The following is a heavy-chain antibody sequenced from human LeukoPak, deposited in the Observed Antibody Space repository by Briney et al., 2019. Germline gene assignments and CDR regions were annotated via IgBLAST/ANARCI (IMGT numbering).Heavy chain of an antibody. J-gene: IGHJ4*02. Sequence: GASVKVSCKASGYTFTSYDINWVRQAPGQGLEWMGWISTNGGDTHYAQRFQGRVTMTRDTSISTAYMELSGLRSDDTAVYYCARNYGHNSKYFDFWGQGTLVTVSS. CDR2: ISTNGGDT. CDR3: ARNYGHNSKYFDF. V-gene: IGHV1-2*02. CDR1: GYTFTSYD. D-gene: IGHD4-17*01.